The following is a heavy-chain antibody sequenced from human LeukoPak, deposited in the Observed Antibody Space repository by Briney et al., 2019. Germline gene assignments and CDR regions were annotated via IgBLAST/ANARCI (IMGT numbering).Heavy chain of an antibody. J-gene: IGHJ4*02. D-gene: IGHD6-13*01. Sequence: SETLSLTCTVSGGSISSYYWSWIRQPPGKGLEWIGEINHSGSTNYNPSLKSRVTISVDTSKNQFSLKLSSVTAADTAVYYCARSAAAAGTDYWGQGTLVTVSS. V-gene: IGHV4-34*01. CDR1: GGSISSYY. CDR3: ARSAAAAGTDY. CDR2: INHSGST.